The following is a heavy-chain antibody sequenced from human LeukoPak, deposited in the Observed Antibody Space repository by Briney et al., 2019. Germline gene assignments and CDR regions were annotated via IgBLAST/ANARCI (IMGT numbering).Heavy chain of an antibody. J-gene: IGHJ4*02. D-gene: IGHD4-23*01. CDR1: GFTFSTYS. Sequence: GGSLRLSCAASGFTFSTYSMNWVRQAPGKGLEWVSFISSSGTYIHYADSMKGRFTISRDKANNSLYLHMNSLRAEDTAVYYCARNGGNSDFDYWGQGTLVTVSS. CDR3: ARNGGNSDFDY. CDR2: ISSSGTYI. V-gene: IGHV3-21*01.